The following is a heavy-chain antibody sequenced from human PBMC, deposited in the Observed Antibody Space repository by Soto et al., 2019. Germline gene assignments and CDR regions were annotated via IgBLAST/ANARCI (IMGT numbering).Heavy chain of an antibody. Sequence: QVQLVESGGGVVQPERSQRLSCAASKFTFRTYVMHWVRQAPGKGLEWVALISLDGSNKYYADSVKGRFTISRDNSKNTKYLQMNSLRPEDTAVYYCAREMIPMVMGGMSAMDVCGQGTTVTVSS. CDR2: ISLDGSNK. CDR1: KFTFRTYV. V-gene: IGHV3-30*04. J-gene: IGHJ6*02. CDR3: AREMIPMVMGGMSAMDV. D-gene: IGHD3-10*01.